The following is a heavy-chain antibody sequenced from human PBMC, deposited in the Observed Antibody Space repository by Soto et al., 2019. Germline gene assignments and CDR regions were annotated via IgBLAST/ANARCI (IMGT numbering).Heavy chain of an antibody. J-gene: IGHJ4*02. CDR3: AKVMYTWNDVAAFDS. V-gene: IGHV3-23*01. D-gene: IGHD1-1*01. CDR2: IGVTAGST. Sequence: AHLSESGGGLQQPGGSLKLSCEASRFTFSNFAMSWVRQAPGKGLEWISTIGVTAGSTYYTDSVRGRFTISRDNSKNTLYLEMNSLRAEDTALYYCAKVMYTWNDVAAFDSWGQATLVAVSS. CDR1: RFTFSNFA.